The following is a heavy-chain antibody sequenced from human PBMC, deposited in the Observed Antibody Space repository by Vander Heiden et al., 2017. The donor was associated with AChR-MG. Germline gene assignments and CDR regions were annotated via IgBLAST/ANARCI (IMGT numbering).Heavy chain of an antibody. D-gene: IGHD3-10*01. CDR2: ISYDGINK. CDR1: GFTFSSYG. Sequence: QVQLVESGGGVVQPGRSLRLSCAASGFTFSSYGMHWVRQAPGKGLEWVSVISYDGINKYYADSVKGRFTISRDNSKNTLYLQMNSLRAEDTAVYYCAKNWGGGYDGDPLDYWGQGTLVTVSS. J-gene: IGHJ4*02. V-gene: IGHV3-30*18. CDR3: AKNWGGGYDGDPLDY.